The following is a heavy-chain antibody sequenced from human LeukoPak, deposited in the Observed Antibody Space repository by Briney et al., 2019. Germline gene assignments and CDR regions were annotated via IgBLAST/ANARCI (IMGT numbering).Heavy chain of an antibody. D-gene: IGHD2-2*01. CDR1: GFTFSSYG. V-gene: IGHV3-33*01. Sequence: GGSLRLSCAASGFTFSSYGMHWVRQAPGKGLEWMAVIWYDGSNKYYADSVKGRFTISRDNSKNTLYLQMNSLRAEDTAVYYCARDWGQLPDYWGQGTLVTVSS. CDR3: ARDWGQLPDY. CDR2: IWYDGSNK. J-gene: IGHJ4*02.